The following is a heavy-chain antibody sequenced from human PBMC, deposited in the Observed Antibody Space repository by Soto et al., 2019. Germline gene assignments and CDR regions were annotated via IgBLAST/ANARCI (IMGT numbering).Heavy chain of an antibody. CDR1: GFTFSSYE. V-gene: IGHV3-48*03. CDR2: ISSSGSTI. D-gene: IGHD2-2*01. CDR3: ATLVVPAARADY. J-gene: IGHJ4*02. Sequence: GGSLRLSCAASGFTFSSYEMNWVRQAPGKGLEWVSYISSSGSTIYYADSVKGRFTISRDNAKNSLYLQMNSLRAEDTAVYYCATLVVPAARADYWGQGTLVTVAS.